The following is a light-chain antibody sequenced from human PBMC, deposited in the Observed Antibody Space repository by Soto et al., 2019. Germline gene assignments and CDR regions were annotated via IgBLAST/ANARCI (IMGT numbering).Light chain of an antibody. CDR2: EVT. CDR3: VSYTDTDTLV. CDR1: NTDVGQDKS. V-gene: IGLV2-14*01. Sequence: QCLLTQPASVSGSRGQSIIISCVGRNTDVGQDKSVSWYQQGPGKAPKLLIFEVTNRPSGVSNRFSGSRSGNTASLTISGLQPDDEGDYFCVSYTDTDTLVFGTGTKVTVL. J-gene: IGLJ1*01.